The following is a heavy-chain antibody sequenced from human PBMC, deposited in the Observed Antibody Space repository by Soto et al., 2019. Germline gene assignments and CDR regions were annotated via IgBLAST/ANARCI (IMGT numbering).Heavy chain of an antibody. CDR1: GGTFSTYP. Sequence: QVQLVQSGAEVKKPGSSVKVSCKASGGTFSTYPISWVRQAPGQGLEWMGGSNPIFGTANYAQKLQGRVTITADESTTTAYMQLSSLRSDDTAVYYCARLRASNYEAYQHWGQGTLVTVSS. V-gene: IGHV1-69*12. CDR2: SNPIFGTA. J-gene: IGHJ1*01. D-gene: IGHD4-4*01. CDR3: ARLRASNYEAYQH.